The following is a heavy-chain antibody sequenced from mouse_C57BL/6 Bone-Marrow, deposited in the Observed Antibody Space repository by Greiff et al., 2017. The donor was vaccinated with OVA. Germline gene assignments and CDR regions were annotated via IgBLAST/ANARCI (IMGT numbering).Heavy chain of an antibody. CDR2: IDPEDGET. CDR1: GFNIKDYY. V-gene: IGHV14-2*01. CDR3: SGGLTPAWFAY. Sequence: VQLKESGAELVKPGASVKLSCTASGFNIKDYYMHWVKQRTEQGLEWIGRIDPEDGETKYAPKFQGKATITADTSSNTAYLQLSSLTSEDTAVYYCSGGLTPAWFAYWGQGTLVTVSA. J-gene: IGHJ3*01. D-gene: IGHD3-1*01.